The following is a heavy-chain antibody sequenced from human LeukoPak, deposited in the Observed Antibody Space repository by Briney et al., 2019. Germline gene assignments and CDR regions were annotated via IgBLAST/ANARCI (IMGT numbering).Heavy chain of an antibody. Sequence: PSETLSLTCTVSGGSISTSSYYWAWIRQPPGKGLEWIGSIYYSGRTYYNPSLKSRLTISVDTSKNQFSLKLSSVTAADTAVYYCASNIDRPENYYYYMDVWGKGTTVTVSS. CDR1: GGSISTSSYY. J-gene: IGHJ6*03. CDR2: IYYSGRT. D-gene: IGHD2/OR15-2a*01. CDR3: ASNIDRPENYYYYMDV. V-gene: IGHV4-39*07.